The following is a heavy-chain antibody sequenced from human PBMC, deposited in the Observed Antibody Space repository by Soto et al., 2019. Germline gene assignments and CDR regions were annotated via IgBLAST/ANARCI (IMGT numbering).Heavy chain of an antibody. D-gene: IGHD2-15*01. CDR1: GGSISSYY. CDR3: ARFTVVTRGYFDY. V-gene: IGHV4-59*01. Sequence: PSETLSLTCTVSGGSISSYYWSWIRQPPGKGLEWIGYIYYSGSTNYNPSLKSRVTISVDTSKNQFSLKLSSVTAADTAVYYCARFTVVTRGYFDYWGQGTLVTVSS. J-gene: IGHJ4*02. CDR2: IYYSGST.